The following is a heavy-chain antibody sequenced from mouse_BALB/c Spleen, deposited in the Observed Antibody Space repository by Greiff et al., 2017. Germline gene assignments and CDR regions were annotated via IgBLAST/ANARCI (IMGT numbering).Heavy chain of an antibody. V-gene: IGHV1-15*01. CDR3: TRRGPFAY. Sequence: QVHVKQSGAELVRPGASVTLSCKASGYTFTDYEMHWVKQTPVHGLEWIGAIDPETGGTAYNQKFKGKATLTADKSSSTAYMELRSLTSEDSAVYYCTRRGPFAYWGQGTLVTVSA. J-gene: IGHJ3*01. CDR1: GYTFTDYE. CDR2: IDPETGGT.